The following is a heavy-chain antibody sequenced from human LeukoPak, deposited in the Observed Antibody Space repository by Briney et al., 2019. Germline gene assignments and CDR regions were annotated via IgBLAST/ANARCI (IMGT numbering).Heavy chain of an antibody. D-gene: IGHD3-22*01. CDR1: GGSMSSYY. CDR3: ARSGYYYDSLDY. J-gene: IGHJ4*02. Sequence: PSETLSLTCTVSGGSMSSYYWSWIRQPPGPGLEWIGYIYYSGSTNYNPSLKSRVTISVDTSKNQFSLNLSSVTAADTAVYYCARSGYYYDSLDYWGQGTLVTVSS. V-gene: IGHV4-59*08. CDR2: IYYSGST.